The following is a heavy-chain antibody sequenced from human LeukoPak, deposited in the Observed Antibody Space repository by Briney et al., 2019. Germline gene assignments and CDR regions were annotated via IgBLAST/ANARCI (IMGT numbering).Heavy chain of an antibody. CDR1: GGSISSYY. D-gene: IGHD6-19*01. CDR2: IYYSGST. CDR3: ARGLKAVAGTLFDY. V-gene: IGHV4-59*01. Sequence: PSETLSLTCTVSGGSISSYYWSWIRQPPGKGLEWIGYIYYSGSTNYNPSLKSRVTISADTSKNQFSLKLSSVTAADTAVYYCARGLKAVAGTLFDYWGQGTLVTVSS. J-gene: IGHJ4*02.